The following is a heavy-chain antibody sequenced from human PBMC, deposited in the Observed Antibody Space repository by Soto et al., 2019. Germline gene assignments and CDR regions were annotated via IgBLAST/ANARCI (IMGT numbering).Heavy chain of an antibody. CDR2: IYQSGST. CDR1: SGSISRSNW. CDR3: ARSVTGARGWFDP. J-gene: IGHJ5*02. D-gene: IGHD2-21*02. V-gene: IGHV4-4*02. Sequence: QVQLQESGPGLVKPSGTLSLTCGVSSGSISRSNWWSWVRQPPGKGLEWIGEIYQSGSTTYTPSLKSRVTISLDKSKNQFSLNLTSVTAADTAVYYCARSVTGARGWFDPWDQGTLVTVSS.